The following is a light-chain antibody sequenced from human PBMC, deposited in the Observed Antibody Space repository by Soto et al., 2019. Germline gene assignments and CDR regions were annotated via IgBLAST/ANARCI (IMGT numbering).Light chain of an antibody. CDR2: YDS. CDR1: NIGSKS. Sequence: SYELTQPPSVSVAPGKTARITCGGNNIGSKSVHWYQQKPGQAPVLVIYYDSDRPSGIPERFSGSNSGNTATLTISRVEAGDEADYYCQVWDSSSDHRYVFGTGTKLTVL. J-gene: IGLJ1*01. CDR3: QVWDSSSDHRYV. V-gene: IGLV3-21*04.